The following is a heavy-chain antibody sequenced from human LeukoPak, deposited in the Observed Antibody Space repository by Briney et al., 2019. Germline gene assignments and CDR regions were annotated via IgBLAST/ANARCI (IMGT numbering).Heavy chain of an antibody. CDR2: INPNSGGT. D-gene: IGHD5-18*01. CDR3: ARGGLDTAMVMYYYYHYMDV. V-gene: IGHV1-2*02. CDR1: GYTFTGYY. Sequence: ASVKVSCKASGYTFTGYYMHWVRQAPGQGLEWMGWINPNSGGTNYAQKFQGRVTMTRDTSISTAYMELSRLRSDDTAVYYCARGGLDTAMVMYYYYHYMDVWGKGTTVTVSS. J-gene: IGHJ6*03.